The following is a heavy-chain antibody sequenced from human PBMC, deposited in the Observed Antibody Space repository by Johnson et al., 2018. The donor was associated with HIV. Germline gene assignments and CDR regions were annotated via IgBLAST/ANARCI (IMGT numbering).Heavy chain of an antibody. D-gene: IGHD6-13*01. V-gene: IGHV3-66*01. J-gene: IGHJ3*02. Sequence: PGKGLEWVSVLYSGGSTYYADSVKGRFTISRDNSKNTLYLQMNSLRAEDTAVYYCARDHIAAALGAFDIWGQGTMVTVSS. CDR2: LYSGGST. CDR3: ARDHIAAALGAFDI.